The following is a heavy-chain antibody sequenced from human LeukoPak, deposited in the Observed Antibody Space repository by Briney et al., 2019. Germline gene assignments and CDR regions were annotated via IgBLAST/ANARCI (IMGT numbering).Heavy chain of an antibody. J-gene: IGHJ4*02. CDR2: ISASGGST. D-gene: IGHD5-12*01. Sequence: GGSLRLSCAASGFTVSHNYMTWVRQAPGKGLEWVSSISASGGSTYYADSVRGRFTISRDNSKNTLYLQLNSLRAEDTAVYYCAKGLHGYDFDYWGQGALVTVSS. CDR3: AKGLHGYDFDY. V-gene: IGHV3-23*01. CDR1: GFTVSHNY.